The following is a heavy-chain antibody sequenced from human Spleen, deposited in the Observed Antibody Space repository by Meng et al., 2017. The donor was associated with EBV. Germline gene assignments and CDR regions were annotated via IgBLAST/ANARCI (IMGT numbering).Heavy chain of an antibody. J-gene: IGHJ4*02. CDR2: INAGNGNT. Sequence: QGQPVQSGGEVKKPWASVKVSCKASGYTFTSYAMHWVRQAPGQRLEWMGWINAGNGNTKYSQKFQGRVTITRDTSASTAYMELSSLRSEDTAVYYCARDLSVYASGWYWGQGTLVTVSS. CDR1: GYTFTSYA. CDR3: ARDLSVYASGWY. V-gene: IGHV1-3*01. D-gene: IGHD6-19*01.